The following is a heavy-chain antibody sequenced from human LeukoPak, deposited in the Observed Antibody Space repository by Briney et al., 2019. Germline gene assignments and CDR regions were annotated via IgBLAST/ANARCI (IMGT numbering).Heavy chain of an antibody. J-gene: IGHJ3*02. CDR1: GYSISSGYY. V-gene: IGHV4-38-2*02. CDR3: ARKWGPTRDAFDI. Sequence: PSETLSLTCTVSGYSISSGYYWGWIRQPPGKRLEWIGSIYHSGSTYYNPSLKSRVTISVDTSKNQFSLKLSSVTAADTAVYYCARKWGPTRDAFDIWGQGTMVTVSS. CDR2: IYHSGST. D-gene: IGHD1-1*01.